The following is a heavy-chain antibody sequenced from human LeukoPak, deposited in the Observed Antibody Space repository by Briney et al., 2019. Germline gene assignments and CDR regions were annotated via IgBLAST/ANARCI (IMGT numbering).Heavy chain of an antibody. CDR3: ARAKKRSGRSRNFYLDV. D-gene: IGHD1-26*01. V-gene: IGHV4-61*09. J-gene: IGHJ6*03. CDR2: IYTSGTTT. Sequence: KASETLSLTCTVSGGSISSGSYYWSWIRQPAGKELEWIGHIYTSGTTTNSNPSLQSRVAISLDTSKNHFSLKLSSVTAADTAVYYCARAKKRSGRSRNFYLDVWGKGTTVTVSS. CDR1: GGSISSGSYY.